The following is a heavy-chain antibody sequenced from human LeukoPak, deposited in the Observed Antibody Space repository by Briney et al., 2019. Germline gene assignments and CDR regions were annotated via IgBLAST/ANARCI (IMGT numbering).Heavy chain of an antibody. V-gene: IGHV5-51*01. J-gene: IGHJ4*02. CDR3: ATQKYGDYYFDY. D-gene: IGHD2-21*01. CDR2: IFPGDSET. Sequence: GESLKISCQVSGPTVTNFWITWVRQMPGKGLEWMGIIFPGDSETRYSPSLQGQVTISVDKDSRTAFLQWTSLRASDTAMYCCATQKYGDYYFDYWGQGTLVTVSS. CDR1: GPTVTNFW.